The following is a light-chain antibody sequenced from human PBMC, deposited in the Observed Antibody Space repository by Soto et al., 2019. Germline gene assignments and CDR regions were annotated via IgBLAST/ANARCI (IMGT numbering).Light chain of an antibody. J-gene: IGKJ3*01. V-gene: IGKV1-9*01. CDR1: QDINYY. CDR3: QQLDNYPRT. Sequence: IQLTQSPSSLSASVGDRVTITCRASQDINYYLAWYQQKPGTAPKLLIYAASTLQSGVPSRFSGSGSGTDFTLTISSLQPVDFATYYCQQLDNYPRTFGPGTKVDIK. CDR2: AAS.